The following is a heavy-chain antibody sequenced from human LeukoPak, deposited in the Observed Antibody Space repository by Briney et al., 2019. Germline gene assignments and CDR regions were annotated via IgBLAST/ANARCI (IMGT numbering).Heavy chain of an antibody. Sequence: GGSLRLSCAASGFTLSSHTMNWVRQAPGRGLEWVSAISTNDIQYADSVKGRFTISRDNAKNSLYLQMNSLRAEDTAVYYCARDHRYSGGGRYFDYWGQGTLVTVSS. J-gene: IGHJ4*02. CDR3: ARDHRYSGGGRYFDY. CDR2: ISTNDI. CDR1: GFTLSSHT. D-gene: IGHD5-12*01. V-gene: IGHV3-21*01.